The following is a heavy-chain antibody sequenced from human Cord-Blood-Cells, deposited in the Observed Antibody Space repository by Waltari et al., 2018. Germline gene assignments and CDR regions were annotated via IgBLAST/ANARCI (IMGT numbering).Heavy chain of an antibody. CDR1: GGSFSGYY. CDR2: INHSGST. CDR3: ARTGYSSGWSDAFDI. Sequence: QVQLQQWGAGLLTPSETLSLTCAVYGGSFSGYYWSWFRQPPGKGLEWIGEINHSGSTNYNPSLKSRVTISVDTSKNQFSLKLSSVTAADTAVYYCARTGYSSGWSDAFDIWGQGTMVTVSS. V-gene: IGHV4-34*01. J-gene: IGHJ3*02. D-gene: IGHD6-19*01.